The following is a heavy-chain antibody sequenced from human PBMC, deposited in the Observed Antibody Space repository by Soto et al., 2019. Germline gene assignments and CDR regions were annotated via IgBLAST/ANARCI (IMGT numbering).Heavy chain of an antibody. CDR1: GGSFSGYY. J-gene: IGHJ5*02. CDR2: INHSGST. V-gene: IGHV4-34*01. D-gene: IGHD2-15*01. Sequence: PSETLSLTCAVYGGSFSGYYWSWIRQPPGKGLEWIGEINHSGSTNYNPSLKSRVTISVDTSKNQFSLRLSSVTAADTAVYYCARGPVGGFDPWGQGTLVTVSS. CDR3: ARGPVGGFDP.